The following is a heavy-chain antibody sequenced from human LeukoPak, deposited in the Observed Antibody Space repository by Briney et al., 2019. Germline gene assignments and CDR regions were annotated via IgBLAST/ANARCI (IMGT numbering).Heavy chain of an antibody. J-gene: IGHJ4*02. CDR3: ARARVVAATAFDY. D-gene: IGHD2-15*01. CDR2: ISSSSSYI. Sequence: PGGSLRLSCAASGFTFSSYSMNWVRQAPGKGLEWVSSISSSSSYIYYADSVKGRFTISRDNAKNSLYLQMNSLRAEDTAVYYCARARVVAATAFDYWGQGTLVTVSS. CDR1: GFTFSSYS. V-gene: IGHV3-21*01.